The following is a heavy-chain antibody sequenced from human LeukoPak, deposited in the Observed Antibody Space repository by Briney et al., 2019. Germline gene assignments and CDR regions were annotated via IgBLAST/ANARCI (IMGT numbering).Heavy chain of an antibody. CDR1: GFTFSSYG. J-gene: IGHJ3*02. D-gene: IGHD3-10*01. Sequence: PGGSLRLSCAASGFTFSSYGMHWVRQAPGKGLEWVAVISYDGSNKYYADSVKGRFTISRDNSKNTLYLQMNSLRAEDTAVYYCAKDLRLWFGELDAFDIWGQGTMVNVSS. CDR2: ISYDGSNK. V-gene: IGHV3-30*18. CDR3: AKDLRLWFGELDAFDI.